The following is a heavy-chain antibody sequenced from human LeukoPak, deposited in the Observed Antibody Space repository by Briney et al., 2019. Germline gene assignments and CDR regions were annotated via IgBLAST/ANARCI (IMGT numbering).Heavy chain of an antibody. CDR1: GYTFTSYG. CDR2: ISAYNGNT. Sequence: ASVKVSCKASGYTFTSYGISWVRQAPGQGLEWMGWISAYNGNTNYAQKLQGRVTMTTDTSTSTAYMELRSLRSDDTAVYYCARGVRFLEWLLSRQPNDYYYYYYMDVWGKGTTVTVSS. V-gene: IGHV1-18*01. D-gene: IGHD3-3*01. CDR3: ARGVRFLEWLLSRQPNDYYYYYYMDV. J-gene: IGHJ6*03.